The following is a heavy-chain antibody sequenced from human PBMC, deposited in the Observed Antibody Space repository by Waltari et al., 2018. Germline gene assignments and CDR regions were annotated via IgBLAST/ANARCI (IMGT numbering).Heavy chain of an antibody. CDR1: GFTFSSYD. CDR3: ATDSRGYGDAFDI. Sequence: EVQLVESGGGLVQPGGSLRLSCAASGFTFSSYDIHWVRQATGKGLEWVSAIGSAGDTYDPGSVKSRFTISRENAKNSLYLQMNSLRAEDTAVYYCATDSRGYGDAFDIWGQGTMVTVSS. J-gene: IGHJ3*02. D-gene: IGHD2-2*01. CDR2: IGSAGDT. V-gene: IGHV3-13*01.